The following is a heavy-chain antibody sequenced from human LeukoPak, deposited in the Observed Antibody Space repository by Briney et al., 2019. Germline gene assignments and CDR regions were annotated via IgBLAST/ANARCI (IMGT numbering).Heavy chain of an antibody. CDR1: GYIFTSYY. D-gene: IGHD3-10*01. J-gene: IGHJ6*03. CDR3: ARDNRYGSGSYYYYYMDV. Sequence: ASVKVSCKASGYIFTSYYMHWVRQAPGQGLEWMGIINPSGGSISYAQKFQGGVTMTRDMSTSTVYMELSSLRSEDTAVYYCARDNRYGSGSYYYYYMDVWGKGTTVTVSS. CDR2: INPSGGSI. V-gene: IGHV1-46*01.